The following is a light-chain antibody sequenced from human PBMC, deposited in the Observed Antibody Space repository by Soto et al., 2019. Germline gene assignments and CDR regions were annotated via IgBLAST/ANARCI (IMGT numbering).Light chain of an antibody. CDR1: QDISGH. V-gene: IGKV1-27*01. CDR2: EAS. Sequence: DIQVTQSPSSLSASVGDRVTITCRASQDISGHLAWYQQKPGKVPKLLVYEASTLQSRVPSRFSASGSGTDFALTISSLQPEDVATYSCQKYSGTPRTYGKGTKVELK. J-gene: IGKJ1*01. CDR3: QKYSGTPRT.